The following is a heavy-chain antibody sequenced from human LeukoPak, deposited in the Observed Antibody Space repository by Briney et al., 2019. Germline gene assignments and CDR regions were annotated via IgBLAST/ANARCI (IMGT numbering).Heavy chain of an antibody. CDR3: ARAYYYDSSGYGGDDY. CDR2: IYYSGST. CDR1: GGSISSSSYY. D-gene: IGHD3-22*01. J-gene: IGHJ4*02. Sequence: SETLSLTCTVSGGSISSSSYYWGWIRQPPGKGLEWIGSIYYSGSTYYNPSLKSRVTISVDTSKNQFSLKLSSVTAAGTAVYYCARAYYYDSSGYGGDDYWGQGTLITVSS. V-gene: IGHV4-39*07.